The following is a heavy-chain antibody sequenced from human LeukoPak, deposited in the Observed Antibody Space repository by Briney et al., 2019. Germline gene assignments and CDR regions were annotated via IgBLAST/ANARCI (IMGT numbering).Heavy chain of an antibody. J-gene: IGHJ4*02. CDR3: AREGHTRYFDY. V-gene: IGHV3-66*01. Sequence: PGGSLRLSCAVSGFTVSSSYMTRVRQAPGKGLEWVSLIYSGGSTFYADSVKGRFTISRDNSKNTVYLQMNSLRAEDTAVYYCAREGHTRYFDYWGQGTLVTVSS. CDR2: IYSGGST. CDR1: GFTVSSSY.